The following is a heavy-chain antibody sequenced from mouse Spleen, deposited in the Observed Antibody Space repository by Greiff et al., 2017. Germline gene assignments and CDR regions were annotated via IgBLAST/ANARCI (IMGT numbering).Heavy chain of an antibody. V-gene: IGHV1-55*01. CDR2: IYPGSGST. CDR1: GYTFTSYW. J-gene: IGHJ3*01. CDR3: ARYRGSSLAWFAY. Sequence: VQLQQPGAELVKPGASVKMSCKASGYTFTSYWITWVKQRPGQGLEWIGDIYPGSGSTNYNEKFKSKATLTVDTSSSTAYMQLSSLTSEDSAVYYCARYRGSSLAWFAYWGQGTLVTVSA. D-gene: IGHD1-1*01.